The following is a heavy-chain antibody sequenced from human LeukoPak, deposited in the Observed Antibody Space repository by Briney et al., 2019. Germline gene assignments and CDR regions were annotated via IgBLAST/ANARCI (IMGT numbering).Heavy chain of an antibody. CDR2: IYYSGTT. V-gene: IGHV4-59*01. CDR1: GGSISSYY. CDR3: ARDLRGSGTLDY. D-gene: IGHD3-10*01. Sequence: LETLSLTCTVSGGSISSYYWSWIRQPPGKGLEYIGYIYYSGTTNYNPSLKSRVTISVDTSKNQLSLNLSSVTAADTVVYYCARDLRGSGTLDYWGQGTLVTVSS. J-gene: IGHJ4*02.